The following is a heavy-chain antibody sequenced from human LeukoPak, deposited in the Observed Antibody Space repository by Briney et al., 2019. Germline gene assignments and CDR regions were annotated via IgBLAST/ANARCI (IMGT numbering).Heavy chain of an antibody. CDR2: ISWNSGSI. Sequence: PGGSLRLSCAASGFTFDDYAMHWVRQAPGKGLEWVSGISWNSGSIGYADSVKGRFTMSRDNSKKTLYLQMNSLKAEDTAVYYCAKDYGDYVSGNYYYYMDVWGKGTTVTISS. J-gene: IGHJ6*03. CDR1: GFTFDDYA. V-gene: IGHV3-9*01. CDR3: AKDYGDYVSGNYYYYMDV. D-gene: IGHD4-17*01.